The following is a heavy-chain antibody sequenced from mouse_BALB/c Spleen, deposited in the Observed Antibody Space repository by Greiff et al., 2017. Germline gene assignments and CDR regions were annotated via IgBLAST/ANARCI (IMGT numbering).Heavy chain of an antibody. Sequence: VQLQQSGAELVKPGASVKLSCTASGFNIKDTYMHWVKQRPEQGLEWIGRIDPANGNTKYDPKFQGKATITADTSSNTAYLQLSSLTSEDTAVYYCARGDDYDVGTWFAYWGQGTLVTVSA. CDR3: ARGDDYDVGTWFAY. D-gene: IGHD2-4*01. J-gene: IGHJ3*01. CDR2: IDPANGNT. V-gene: IGHV14-3*02. CDR1: GFNIKDTY.